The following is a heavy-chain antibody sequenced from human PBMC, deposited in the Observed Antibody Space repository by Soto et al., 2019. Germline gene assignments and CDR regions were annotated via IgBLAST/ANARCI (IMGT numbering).Heavy chain of an antibody. V-gene: IGHV1-2*04. CDR3: ARGSGGATATLDYYYFYMDV. Sequence: ASVKVSCKSSGDSFNDYYLHWVRQAPGQGLEWMGWINPNSGVTKYAQKFQGWVTMTRDTSIRTVYMELSRLRSDDTAVYYCARGSGGATATLDYYYFYMDVWGKGTTVTVSS. CDR2: INPNSGVT. J-gene: IGHJ6*03. CDR1: GDSFNDYY. D-gene: IGHD5-12*01.